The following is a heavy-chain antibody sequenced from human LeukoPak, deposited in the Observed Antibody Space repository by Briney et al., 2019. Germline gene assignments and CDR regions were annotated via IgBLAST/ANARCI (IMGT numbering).Heavy chain of an antibody. J-gene: IGHJ5*02. Sequence: PSETLSLTCTVSGGSISSSSYYWGWIRQPPGKGLEWIGSIYYSGSTYHNPSLKSRVTISVDTSKNQFSLKLSSVTAADTAVYYCARHNHGGGYYDFWSGAFDPWGQGTLVTVSS. CDR1: GGSISSSSYY. CDR2: IYYSGST. V-gene: IGHV4-39*01. CDR3: ARHNHGGGYYDFWSGAFDP. D-gene: IGHD3-3*01.